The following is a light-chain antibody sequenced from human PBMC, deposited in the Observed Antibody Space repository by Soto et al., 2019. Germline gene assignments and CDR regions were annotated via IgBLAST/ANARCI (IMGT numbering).Light chain of an antibody. CDR3: QKHNGDPFT. J-gene: IGKJ4*01. V-gene: IGKV1-27*01. CDR1: QGISDH. Sequence: DIQMTQSPSSLSASVGDRVIITCRASQGISDHLAWYQQKPGKVPKLLIYAASAVQSGVPSRFSGSGSGTEFTLTISSLQPEDVATYYCQKHNGDPFTFGGGTKVEIK. CDR2: AAS.